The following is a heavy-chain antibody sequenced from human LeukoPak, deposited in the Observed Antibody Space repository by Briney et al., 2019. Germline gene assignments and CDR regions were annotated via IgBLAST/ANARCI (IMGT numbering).Heavy chain of an antibody. V-gene: IGHV3-33*08. CDR2: IWSDGSHK. CDR3: AREEDGDYYFDY. CDR1: GFTFSSYA. D-gene: IGHD4-17*01. J-gene: IGHJ4*02. Sequence: GGSLRLSCAASGFTFSSYAMSWVRQAPGKGLEWVALIWSDGSHKYYTDSVKGRFTISRDNSKNTVYPQMNSLRAEDTAVYYCAREEDGDYYFDYWGQGTLVTVSS.